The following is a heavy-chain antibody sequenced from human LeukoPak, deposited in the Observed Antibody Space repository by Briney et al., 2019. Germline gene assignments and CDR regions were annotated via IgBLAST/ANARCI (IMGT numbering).Heavy chain of an antibody. J-gene: IGHJ4*02. V-gene: IGHV3-23*01. D-gene: IGHD5-12*01. Sequence: PGGSLRLSCAASGFTFASYAMSWVRQTPGKGLEWVSVIIGSVASTYYADSVKGRFTISRDNSKNTLYLQMNSLRADDTAVYYCAKGGYDYVEVGYFDYWGQGTLVPVSS. CDR2: IIGSVAST. CDR1: GFTFASYA. CDR3: AKGGYDYVEVGYFDY.